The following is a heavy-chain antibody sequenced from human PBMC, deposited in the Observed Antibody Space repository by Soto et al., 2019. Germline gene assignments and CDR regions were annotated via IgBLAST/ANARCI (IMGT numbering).Heavy chain of an antibody. CDR1: GGSISSYY. CDR2: IYYSGST. J-gene: IGHJ6*02. CDR3: ARDYGASGYDFNYYYYYGMDV. V-gene: IGHV4-59*01. Sequence: PSETLSLTCTVSGGSISSYYWSWIRQPPGKGLEWIGYIYYSGSTNYNPSLKSRVTISVDTSKNQFSLKLSSVTAADTAVYYCARDYGASGYDFNYYYYYGMDVWGQGTTVTVSS. D-gene: IGHD5-12*01.